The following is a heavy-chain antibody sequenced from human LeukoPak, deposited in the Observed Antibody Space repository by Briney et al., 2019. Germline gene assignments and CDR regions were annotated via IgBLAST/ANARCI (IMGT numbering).Heavy chain of an antibody. V-gene: IGHV4-34*01. J-gene: IGHJ4*02. Sequence: SETLSLTCAVYGGSFSGYYWSWIRQPPGKGLEWIGEVNHSGSTNYNPSLKSRVTISVDTSKNQFSLKLSSVTAADTAVYYCASPDSSNPALDYWGQGTLVTVSS. CDR1: GGSFSGYY. CDR2: VNHSGST. D-gene: IGHD6-13*01. CDR3: ASPDSSNPALDY.